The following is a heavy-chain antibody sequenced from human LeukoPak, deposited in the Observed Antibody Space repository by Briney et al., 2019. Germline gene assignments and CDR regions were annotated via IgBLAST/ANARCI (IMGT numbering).Heavy chain of an antibody. CDR1: GFTFSSYG. Sequence: PVGSLRLSCAASGFTFSSYGMHWVRQAPGKGLEWVAFIRYDGSNKYYADSVKGRFTISRDNSKNTLYLQMNSLRAEDTAVYYCANASDYGSGSYLDYWGQGTLVTVSS. J-gene: IGHJ4*02. V-gene: IGHV3-30*02. CDR3: ANASDYGSGSYLDY. CDR2: IRYDGSNK. D-gene: IGHD3-10*01.